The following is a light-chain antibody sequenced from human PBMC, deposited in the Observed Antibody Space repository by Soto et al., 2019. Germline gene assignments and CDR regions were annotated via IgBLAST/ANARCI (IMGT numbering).Light chain of an antibody. V-gene: IGKV3-20*01. CDR1: QSVSSSY. CDR3: QQYGSSPWT. J-gene: IGKJ1*01. CDR2: GAS. Sequence: EIVLTQSPGTLSLSPGERATLSCRASQSVSSSYLAWCQQKPGQAPRPLIYGASSRAIGIPDRFSGSGSGTDFTLTISRLEPEDFAVYYCQQYGSSPWTFGQGTKVDNK.